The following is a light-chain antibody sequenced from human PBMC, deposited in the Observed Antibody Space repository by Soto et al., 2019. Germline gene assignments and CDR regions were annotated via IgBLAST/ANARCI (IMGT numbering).Light chain of an antibody. V-gene: IGKV3-15*01. CDR3: QQYNNWPPIT. CDR2: GAS. Sequence: ELVMTQSPATLSASPGERATLSCRASQSVSSNLAWYQQKPGQAPRLXXYGASTRATGIPARFSGSGSGTEFTLTISSLQSEDFAVYYCQQYNNWPPITFGQGTRLEIK. CDR1: QSVSSN. J-gene: IGKJ5*01.